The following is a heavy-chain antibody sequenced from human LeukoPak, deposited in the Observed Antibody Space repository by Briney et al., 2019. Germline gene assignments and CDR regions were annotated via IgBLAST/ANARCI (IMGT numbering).Heavy chain of an antibody. V-gene: IGHV1-69*13. J-gene: IGHJ6*02. CDR3: ARDQSRIAARRAYYYGMDV. D-gene: IGHD6-6*01. CDR2: IIPIFGTA. CDR1: GGTFSSYA. Sequence: SVKVSCKASGGTFSSYAISWVRQAPGQGLEWMGGIIPIFGTANYAQKSQGRVTITADESTSTAYMELSSLRSEDTAVYYCARDQSRIAARRAYYYGMDVWGQGTTVTVSS.